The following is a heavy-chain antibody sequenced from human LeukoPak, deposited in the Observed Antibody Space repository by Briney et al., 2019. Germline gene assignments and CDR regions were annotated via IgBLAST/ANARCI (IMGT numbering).Heavy chain of an antibody. CDR2: ISGSGGST. D-gene: IGHD1-26*01. J-gene: IGHJ4*02. CDR1: GFTFSSYA. V-gene: IGHV3-23*01. Sequence: GGSLRLSCAASGFTFSSYAMRWVRQPPGKGLECVSAISGSGGSTYYADSVKGRFTISRDNSKNTLYLQMNSLRAEERGVYYCATAFMVVGATTAYYWGRGSMVSVCS. CDR3: ATAFMVVGATTAYY.